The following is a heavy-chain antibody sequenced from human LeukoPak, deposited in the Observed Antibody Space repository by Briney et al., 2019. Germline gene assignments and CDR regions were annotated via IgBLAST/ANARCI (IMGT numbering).Heavy chain of an antibody. J-gene: IGHJ4*02. V-gene: IGHV3-11*01. CDR3: ARDRGGFTMVRGVLDY. CDR2: ISSSGSTI. Sequence: GGSLRLSCAASGFTFSDYYMSWIRQAPGKGLEWVSYISSSGSTIYYADSVKGRFTTSRDNAKNSLYLQMNSLRAEDTAVYYCARDRGGFTMVRGVLDYWGQGTLVTVSS. CDR1: GFTFSDYY. D-gene: IGHD3-10*01.